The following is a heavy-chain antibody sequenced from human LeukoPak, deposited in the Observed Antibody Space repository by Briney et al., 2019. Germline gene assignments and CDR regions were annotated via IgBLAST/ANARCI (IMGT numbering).Heavy chain of an antibody. V-gene: IGHV3-74*01. Sequence: GGFLRLSCAASGFTFSSYWKHWVRQAPGKGLVWVSRINSDGSSTSYADSVKGRFTISRDNAKNTLYLQMNSLRAEDTAVYYCARGGYSYGYYYYYGMDVWGQGTTVTVSS. D-gene: IGHD5-18*01. CDR2: INSDGSST. CDR1: GFTFSSYW. J-gene: IGHJ6*02. CDR3: ARGGYSYGYYYYYGMDV.